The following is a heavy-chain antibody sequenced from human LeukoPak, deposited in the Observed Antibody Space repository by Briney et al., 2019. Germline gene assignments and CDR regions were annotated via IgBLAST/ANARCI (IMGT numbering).Heavy chain of an antibody. D-gene: IGHD1-1*01. CDR1: GGSISSSSDF. V-gene: IGHV4-39*01. CDR3: ARHRWDGTFIFDY. J-gene: IGHJ4*02. Sequence: ESSETLSLTCTVSGGSISSSSDFWGWIRQPPGKGLEWIGSIYYSGRTYNNPSLKSRVTISVDTAKNQFSLKLSSVTAADTAVYYCARHRWDGTFIFDYWGQGTLVRVSS. CDR2: IYYSGRT.